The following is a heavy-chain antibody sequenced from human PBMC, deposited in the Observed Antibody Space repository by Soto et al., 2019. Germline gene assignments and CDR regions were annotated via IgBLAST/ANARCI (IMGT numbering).Heavy chain of an antibody. CDR1: GYTLTSHG. CDR2: ISAYNGNT. J-gene: IGHJ6*02. V-gene: IGHV1-18*01. CDR3: AREGGNSGVPGEYYYGMDV. Sequence: QVQLVQSGAEVKKPGASVKVSCKASGYTLTSHGISWVRQAPGQGLEWMGWISAYNGNTNYAQKLQGRVTMTTDTSTSTAYRELRSLRSDDTAVYYCAREGGNSGVPGEYYYGMDVWGQGTTVTVSS. D-gene: IGHD3-16*01.